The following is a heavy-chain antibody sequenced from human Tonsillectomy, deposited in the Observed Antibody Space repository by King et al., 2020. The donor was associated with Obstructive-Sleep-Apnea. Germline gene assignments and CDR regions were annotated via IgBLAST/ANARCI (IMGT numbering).Heavy chain of an antibody. Sequence: VQLQESGPGLVKPSETLSLTCNVSVGSISSYFWSWIRQPPGKGLEWIGDISYSGTTKYNPILKSRVTISVDTSKNQFSLKLSSVTAADTAAYSCATHELELRPFDYWGQGALVTVSS. V-gene: IGHV4-59*08. J-gene: IGHJ4*02. D-gene: IGHD1-7*01. CDR3: ATHELELRPFDY. CDR2: ISYSGTT. CDR1: VGSISSYF.